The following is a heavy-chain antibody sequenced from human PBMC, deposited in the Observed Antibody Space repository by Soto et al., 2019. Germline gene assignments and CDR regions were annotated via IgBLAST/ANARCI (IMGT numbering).Heavy chain of an antibody. CDR2: IIPILGIA. V-gene: IGHV1-69*02. Sequence: ASVKVSCKASGGTFSSYTISWVRQAPGQGLEWMGRIIPILGIANYAQKFQGRVTITADKSTSTAYMELSSLRSEDTAVYYCARGQDIVVVPATAWGQGTLVTVS. CDR3: ARGQDIVVVPATA. D-gene: IGHD2-2*01. CDR1: GGTFSSYT. J-gene: IGHJ1*01.